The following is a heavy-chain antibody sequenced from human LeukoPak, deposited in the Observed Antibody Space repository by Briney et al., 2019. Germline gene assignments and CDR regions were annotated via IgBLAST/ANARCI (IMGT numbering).Heavy chain of an antibody. J-gene: IGHJ4*02. CDR1: GGSFSGYY. D-gene: IGHD6-6*01. CDR2: INHSGST. Sequence: SETLSLTCAVCGGSFSGYYWSWIRQPPGKGLEWIGEINHSGSTNYNPSLKSRVTISVDTSKNQFSLKLSSVTAADTAVYYCASGIAAHPDYWGQGTLVTVSS. V-gene: IGHV4-34*01. CDR3: ASGIAAHPDY.